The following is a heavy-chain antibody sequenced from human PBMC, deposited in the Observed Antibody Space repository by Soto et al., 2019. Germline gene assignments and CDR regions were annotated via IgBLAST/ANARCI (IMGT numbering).Heavy chain of an antibody. V-gene: IGHV3-23*01. CDR1: GFTFSNYA. CDR2: ISGTGSTT. D-gene: IGHD6-19*01. J-gene: IGHJ4*02. CDR3: AKSLPRGGWYDY. Sequence: EVQLLESGGGLVQPGGSLRLSCAASGFTFSNYAMSWVRQAPGKGLEWVSVISGTGSTTYYADSVKGRFTISRDNSKNAQYLQMSRLRAEDTAVYYCAKSLPRGGWYDYWGQGTLVTVSS.